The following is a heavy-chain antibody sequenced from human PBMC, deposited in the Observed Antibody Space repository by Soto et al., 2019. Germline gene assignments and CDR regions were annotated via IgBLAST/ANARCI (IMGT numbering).Heavy chain of an antibody. V-gene: IGHV3-30-3*01. J-gene: IGHJ4*02. D-gene: IGHD5-12*01. CDR1: GFTFSTYA. Sequence: QVQLVESGGGVVQPGRSLRLSCAASGFTFSTYAMHWVRQAPGKGLEWVAIISYDGSNKYYADSVQGRFTISRDNSKNTLYLQMNSLGPEDTAVYYCARDLGWLQGFDYWGQGALVTVSS. CDR2: ISYDGSNK. CDR3: ARDLGWLQGFDY.